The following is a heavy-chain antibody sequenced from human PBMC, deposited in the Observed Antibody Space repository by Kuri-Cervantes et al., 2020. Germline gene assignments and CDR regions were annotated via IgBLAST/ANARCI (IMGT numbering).Heavy chain of an antibody. CDR1: GGSISSGDYY. V-gene: IGHV4-30-4*08. Sequence: SETLSLTCTVSGGSISSGDYYWSWIRQPPGKGLEWIGYISYSGSTYYNPSLKSRVTISVDTSKNQFSLKLSSVTAADTAVYYCARHLDISCSGGSCYKVDAFDIWGQGTMVTVSS. CDR3: ARHLDISCSGGSCYKVDAFDI. J-gene: IGHJ3*02. D-gene: IGHD2-15*01. CDR2: ISYSGST.